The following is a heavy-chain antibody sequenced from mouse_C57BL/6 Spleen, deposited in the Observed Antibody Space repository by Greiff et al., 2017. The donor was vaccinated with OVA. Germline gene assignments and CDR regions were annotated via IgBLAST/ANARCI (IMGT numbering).Heavy chain of an antibody. CDR1: GYTFTDYN. J-gene: IGHJ4*01. CDR3: ARGDGSSLYAMDY. CDR2: INPNNGGT. Sequence: EVQLQQSGPELVKPGASVKMSCKASGYTFTDYNMHWVKQSHGKSLEWIGYINPNNGGTSYNQKFKGKATLTVNKSSSTAYMELRSLTSEDSAVYYCARGDGSSLYAMDYWGQGTSVTVSS. D-gene: IGHD1-1*01. V-gene: IGHV1-22*01.